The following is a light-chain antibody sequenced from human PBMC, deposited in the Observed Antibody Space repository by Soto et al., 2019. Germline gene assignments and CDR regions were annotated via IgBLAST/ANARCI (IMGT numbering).Light chain of an antibody. V-gene: IGLV4-69*01. CDR3: QTWGADSVI. J-gene: IGLJ2*01. Sequence: QLVLTQSPSASASLGASVKLTCTLSSGHSSYAIAWHQQQPEKGPRFLMKLNSDGSHSKGDGISDRFSGSSSGAERYLTISSFQSEDEADYYCQTWGADSVIFGGGTKLTVL. CDR1: SGHSSYA. CDR2: LNSDGSH.